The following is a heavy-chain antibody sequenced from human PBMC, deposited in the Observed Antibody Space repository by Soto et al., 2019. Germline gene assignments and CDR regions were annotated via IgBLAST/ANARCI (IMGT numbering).Heavy chain of an antibody. J-gene: IGHJ4*02. Sequence: GGSLRLSCAASGFTFSTYGMHWVRQAPGKGLEWVAVIWYDGSNKYYADSVKGRFTISRDNSKNTLYLQMNSLRAEDTAVYYCVKESYYESSGAYYFDYWGQGTLVTVSS. D-gene: IGHD3-22*01. CDR1: GFTFSTYG. V-gene: IGHV3-33*06. CDR3: VKESYYESSGAYYFDY. CDR2: IWYDGSNK.